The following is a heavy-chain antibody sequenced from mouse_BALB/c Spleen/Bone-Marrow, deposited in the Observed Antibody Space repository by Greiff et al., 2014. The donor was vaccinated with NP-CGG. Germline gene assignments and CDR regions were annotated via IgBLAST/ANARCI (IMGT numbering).Heavy chain of an antibody. CDR3: TIPTARACFDY. CDR1: GYTFTSYW. D-gene: IGHD3-2*01. Sequence: QVQLQQSGAELVKPGASVKMSCKASGYTFTSYWMHWVKQGPGQGLEWIGVIDPSDSYTSYNQKFKGKATLTVDTSSSTAYMQLSSLTSEDSAVYYCTIPTARACFDYWGQGTTLTVSS. J-gene: IGHJ2*01. CDR2: IDPSDSYT. V-gene: IGHV1S127*01.